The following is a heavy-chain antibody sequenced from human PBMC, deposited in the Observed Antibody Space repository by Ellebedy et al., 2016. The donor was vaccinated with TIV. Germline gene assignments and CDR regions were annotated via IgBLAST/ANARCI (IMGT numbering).Heavy chain of an antibody. J-gene: IGHJ4*02. CDR1: GFSFSNYA. Sequence: GESLKISCAASGFSFSNYAMHWVRQSPRKGLEWVAIVSFDVDKKFYLDSVKGRFTMSRDNSKNTLYLDMNSVGVEDTAAYYCARDLTPDDSGAGLSDSWGQGALVTVSS. CDR2: VSFDVDKK. D-gene: IGHD2/OR15-2a*01. V-gene: IGHV3-30-3*01. CDR3: ARDLTPDDSGAGLSDS.